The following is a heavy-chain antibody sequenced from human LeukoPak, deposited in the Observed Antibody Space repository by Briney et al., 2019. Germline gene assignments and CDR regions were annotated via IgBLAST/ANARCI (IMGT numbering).Heavy chain of an antibody. CDR2: INHSGST. V-gene: IGHV4-34*01. Sequence: PSETLSLTCAVYGGSFSGYYWSWIRQPPGKGLEWIGEINHSGSTNYNPSLKSRVTISVDTSKNQFSLKLSSVTAADTAVYYCARELAATYYYYYYMDVWGKGTTVTVSS. CDR1: GGSFSGYY. CDR3: ARELAATYYYYYYMDV. D-gene: IGHD2-15*01. J-gene: IGHJ6*03.